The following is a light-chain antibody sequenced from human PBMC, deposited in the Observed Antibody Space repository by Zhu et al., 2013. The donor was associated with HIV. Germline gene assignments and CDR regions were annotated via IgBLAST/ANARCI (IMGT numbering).Light chain of an antibody. Sequence: EIVMTQSPATLSVSPGERATLSCRASQSVSSNLAWYQQKPGQAPRLLIYGASTRATGIPARFSGSGSGTEFTLTISSLQSEDFAVYYCQQYSNSWTFGQGTKVEIE. CDR3: QQYSNSWT. CDR1: QSVSSN. CDR2: GAS. J-gene: IGKJ1*01. V-gene: IGKV3-15*01.